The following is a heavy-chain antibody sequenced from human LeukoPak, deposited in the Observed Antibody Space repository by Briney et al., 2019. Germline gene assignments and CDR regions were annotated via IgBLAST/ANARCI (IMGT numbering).Heavy chain of an antibody. CDR3: ARAHPGDYSDFQFDY. CDR2: IKQDGSDK. V-gene: IGHV3-7*01. J-gene: IGHJ4*02. Sequence: GGSLRLSCAASGFTFSNYWMSWVRQAPGKGLEWVANIKQDGSDKYYVDSVKGRFTISRDNAKNSLYLQMNSLRAEDTAVYYCARAHPGDYSDFQFDYWGQGTLVTVSS. D-gene: IGHD4-11*01. CDR1: GFTFSNYW.